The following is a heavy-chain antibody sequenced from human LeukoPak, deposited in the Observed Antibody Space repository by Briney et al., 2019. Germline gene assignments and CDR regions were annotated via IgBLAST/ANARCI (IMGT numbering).Heavy chain of an antibody. CDR2: IIPILGIA. D-gene: IGHD1-26*01. V-gene: IGHV1-69*10. J-gene: IGHJ6*02. Sequence: SVTVSCKASGGTFSSYAISWVRQAPGQGLEWMGRIIPILGIANYAQKFQGRVTITADKSTSTAYMELSSLRSEDTAVYYCARDQKVGATPYFGMDVWGQGTTVTVSS. CDR3: ARDQKVGATPYFGMDV. CDR1: GGTFSSYA.